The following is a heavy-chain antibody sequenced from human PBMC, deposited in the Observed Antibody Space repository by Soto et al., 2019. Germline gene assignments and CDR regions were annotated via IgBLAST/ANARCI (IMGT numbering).Heavy chain of an antibody. J-gene: IGHJ6*02. D-gene: IGHD6-13*01. CDR1: GGTFSSYA. V-gene: IGHV1-69*13. Sequence: GASVKVSCKASGGTFSSYAISWVRQAPGQGLEWMGGIIPIFGTANYAQKFQGRVTITAGESTSTAYMELSSLRSEDTAVYYCASSGYSSSWSDYYYYGMDVWGQGTTVTVSS. CDR3: ASSGYSSSWSDYYYYGMDV. CDR2: IIPIFGTA.